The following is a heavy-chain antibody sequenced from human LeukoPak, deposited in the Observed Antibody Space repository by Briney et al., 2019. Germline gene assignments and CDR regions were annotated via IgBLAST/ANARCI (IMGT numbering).Heavy chain of an antibody. CDR1: GGSFSGYY. CDR2: INHSGST. CDR3: ARRRRGRRPYYYYMDV. V-gene: IGHV4-34*01. D-gene: IGHD3-10*01. Sequence: PSETLSLTCAVYGGSFSGYYWSWIRQPPGKGLEWIGEINHSGSTNYNPSLKSRVTISVDTSKNQFSLKLSSVTAADTAVYYCARRRRGRRPYYYYMDVWGKGTTVTISS. J-gene: IGHJ6*03.